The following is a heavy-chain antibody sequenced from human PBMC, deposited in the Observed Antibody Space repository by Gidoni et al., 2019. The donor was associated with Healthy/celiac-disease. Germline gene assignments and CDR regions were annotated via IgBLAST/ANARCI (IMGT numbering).Heavy chain of an antibody. D-gene: IGHD4-17*01. CDR3: ANPDYGGNSRGGY. CDR1: GFTFSSYA. Sequence: EVQLLESGGGLVQPGGSLRLSCAASGFTFSSYAMSWVRQAPGKGLEWVSAISGSGGSTYYADSVKGRFTISRDNSKNTLYLQMNSLRAEDTAVYYCANPDYGGNSRGGYWGQGTLVTVSS. V-gene: IGHV3-23*01. J-gene: IGHJ4*02. CDR2: ISGSGGST.